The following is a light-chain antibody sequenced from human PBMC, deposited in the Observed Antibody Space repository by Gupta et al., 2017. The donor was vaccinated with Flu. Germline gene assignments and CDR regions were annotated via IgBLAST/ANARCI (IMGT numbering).Light chain of an antibody. CDR2: ELS. Sequence: QSALTQPASVSGSPGQSITISCTGTSSDGGGYNYVSWYPQPPGKAPKHMIYELSNRPSGAAPRVSSSNSGNTAALTISALPAEAEADYYCSSYPTSSTNDVVFGGGTKLTVL. J-gene: IGLJ2*01. CDR1: SSDGGGYNY. V-gene: IGLV2-14*01. CDR3: SSYPTSSTNDVV.